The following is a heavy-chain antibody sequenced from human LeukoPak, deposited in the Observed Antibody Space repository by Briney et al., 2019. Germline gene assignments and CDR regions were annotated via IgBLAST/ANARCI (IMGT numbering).Heavy chain of an antibody. CDR1: GGSISSYY. Sequence: PSETLSLTCTVSGGSISSYYWSWIRQPPGKGLEWIGYIYYSGTTSYNPSLKSRVTISVDTSKNQFSLKLSSVAAADTAVYYCARGVYIAAAQYGYWGQGTLVTVAS. CDR2: IYYSGTT. CDR3: ARGVYIAAAQYGY. J-gene: IGHJ4*02. D-gene: IGHD6-13*01. V-gene: IGHV4-59*01.